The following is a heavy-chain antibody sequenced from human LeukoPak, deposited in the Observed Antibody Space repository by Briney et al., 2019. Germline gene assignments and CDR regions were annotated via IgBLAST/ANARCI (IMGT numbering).Heavy chain of an antibody. J-gene: IGHJ4*02. V-gene: IGHV3-23*01. CDR3: AKAYGSETYTFEY. Sequence: GGSLRLSCAASGFTFDDYALHWVRQAPGKGLEWVSLISGGGGNTYYADSVKGRFTISRDNSKNTLYLQMNSLRAEDTAVYYCAKAYGSETYTFEYWGQGTLVTVSS. D-gene: IGHD3-10*01. CDR1: GFTFDDYA. CDR2: ISGGGGNT.